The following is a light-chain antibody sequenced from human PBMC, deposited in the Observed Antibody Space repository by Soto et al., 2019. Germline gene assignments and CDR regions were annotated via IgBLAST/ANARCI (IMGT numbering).Light chain of an antibody. CDR1: QGISSY. J-gene: IGKJ4*01. CDR3: QKYNSAPPLT. V-gene: IGKV1-27*01. CDR2: AAS. Sequence: DIQMTQSPSSLSASVGDRVTITCRVSQGISSYLAWFQQKPGKVPKLLIYAASTLQSGVPSRFSGSGSGTDFTLTISSLQPEDVATYYCQKYNSAPPLTFGGGTKVEIK.